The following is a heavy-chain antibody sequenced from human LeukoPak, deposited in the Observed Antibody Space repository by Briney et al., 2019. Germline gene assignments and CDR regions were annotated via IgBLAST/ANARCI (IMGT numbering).Heavy chain of an antibody. CDR1: KFTFSTFS. V-gene: IGHV3-23*01. Sequence: GGSLRLSCAASKFTFSTFSMSWVRQAPGKGLEWVSSISGSGGYTYYADSVKGRFTISRDNSKNTLFLQMNSLRAEDTAVYYCAKESFWKWGDYFDYWGQGTLVTVSS. J-gene: IGHJ4*02. CDR2: ISGSGGYT. D-gene: IGHD1-1*01. CDR3: AKESFWKWGDYFDY.